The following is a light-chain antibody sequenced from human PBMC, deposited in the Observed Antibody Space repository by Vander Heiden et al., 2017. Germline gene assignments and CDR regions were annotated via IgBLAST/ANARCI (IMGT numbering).Light chain of an antibody. J-gene: IGKJ2*01. CDR3: QQYGGSPYT. V-gene: IGKV3-20*01. Sequence: EIVLTQSPGTLSLSPGERATLSCRASQSVSSSYLAWYQQKPGQAPRLLIYGASTRATGIPDRFSGSGSGTDSTLTISRLEPEDFAVYFCQQYGGSPYTFGQGTKLEIK. CDR1: QSVSSSY. CDR2: GAS.